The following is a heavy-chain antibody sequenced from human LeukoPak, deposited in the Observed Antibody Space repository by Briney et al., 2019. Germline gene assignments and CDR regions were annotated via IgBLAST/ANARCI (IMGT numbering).Heavy chain of an antibody. CDR1: GFTFTNYD. CDR3: ARSLRYNSFSSDS. V-gene: IGHV1-8*03. Sequence: ASVKVSCKAPGFTFTNYDINWVRQATGQGLEWMGWMNPNSGNTGYAQKSLGRVTITTNTSISTAYMELSSLRSEDTAVYYCARSLRYNSFSSDSWGQGTLVAVSS. CDR2: MNPNSGNT. D-gene: IGHD1-20*01. J-gene: IGHJ4*02.